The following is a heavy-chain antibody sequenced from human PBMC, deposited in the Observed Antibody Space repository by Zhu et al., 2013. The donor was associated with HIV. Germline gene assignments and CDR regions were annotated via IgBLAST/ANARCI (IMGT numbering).Heavy chain of an antibody. Sequence: QVQLVQSGAEVKKPGASVKVSCKASEYTLTSYDIHWVRQVTGQGLEWMGRMKTNSGNTGYAQKFQGRVTITADKSTSTAYMELSSLRSEDTAVYYCASLYDSSGHQGYWGQGTLVTVSS. D-gene: IGHD3-22*01. V-gene: IGHV1-8*03. J-gene: IGHJ4*02. CDR3: ASLYDSSGHQGY. CDR2: MKTNSGNT. CDR1: EYTLTSYD.